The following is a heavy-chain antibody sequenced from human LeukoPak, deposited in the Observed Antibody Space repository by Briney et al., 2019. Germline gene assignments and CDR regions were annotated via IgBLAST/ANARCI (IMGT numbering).Heavy chain of an antibody. Sequence: GASVKVSCKASGGTFCSYAISWVRQAPGQGLEWMGGIIPIFGTANYAQKFQGRVTITADESTSTAYMELSSLRSEDTAVYYCARDPITVTTGGRYYYYGMDVWGKGTTVTVSS. CDR1: GGTFCSYA. V-gene: IGHV1-69*13. J-gene: IGHJ6*04. CDR3: ARDPITVTTGGRYYYYGMDV. CDR2: IIPIFGTA. D-gene: IGHD4-11*01.